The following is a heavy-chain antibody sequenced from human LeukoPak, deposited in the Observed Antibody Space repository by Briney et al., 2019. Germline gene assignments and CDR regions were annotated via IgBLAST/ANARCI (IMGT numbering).Heavy chain of an antibody. CDR1: GFTFSSYS. J-gene: IGHJ5*02. CDR2: ISSSSSTI. Sequence: GGSLRLSCAASGFTFSSYSMNWVRQAPGKGLEWVSYISSSSSTIYYADSVKGRFTISRDNAKNSLYLQMNSLRAEDTAVYYCARGGYCSSTSCYGRVWWFDPWGQGTLVTVSS. CDR3: ARGGYCSSTSCYGRVWWFDP. D-gene: IGHD2-2*03. V-gene: IGHV3-48*01.